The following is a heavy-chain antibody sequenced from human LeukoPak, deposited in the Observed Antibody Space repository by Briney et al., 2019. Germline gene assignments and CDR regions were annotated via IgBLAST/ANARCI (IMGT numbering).Heavy chain of an antibody. CDR2: ISREGGSI. Sequence: GRSLRPSCAASGSTFDNYAMHWARQPPGKGLEWVSGISREGGSIGYADSVKGRSTISRDTAKNSLYLQMNSLRAEDTALTYCARSRVTLVRGVDITSYYFDYWGQGTLVIVSS. D-gene: IGHD3-10*01. CDR1: GSTFDNYA. J-gene: IGHJ4*02. CDR3: ARSRVTLVRGVDITSYYFDY. V-gene: IGHV3-9*01.